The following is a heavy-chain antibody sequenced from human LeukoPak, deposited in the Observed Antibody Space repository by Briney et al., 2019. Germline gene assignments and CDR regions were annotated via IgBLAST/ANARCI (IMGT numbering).Heavy chain of an antibody. J-gene: IGHJ5*02. CDR1: GGSVSNYF. V-gene: IGHV4-59*02. Sequence: SETLSLTCTVSGGSVSNYFWSWIRQPPGKGLEWIGDIYYSGSTDYNPSLKSRVTISVDTSKNQFSLKLSSVTAADTAVYYCARETLSSPNWFDPWGQGTLVTVSS. CDR2: IYYSGST. CDR3: ARETLSSPNWFDP. D-gene: IGHD2-2*01.